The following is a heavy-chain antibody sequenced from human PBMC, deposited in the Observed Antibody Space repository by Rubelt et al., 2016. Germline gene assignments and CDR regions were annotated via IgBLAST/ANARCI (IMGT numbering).Heavy chain of an antibody. V-gene: IGHV6-1*01. CDR2: TYYRSKWFR. CDR1: GDRVSSKSAA. Sequence: QVHLQQSGPGLVKPSQTLSLTCAISGDRVSSKSAAWNWIRQSPSRGLEWLGRTYYRSKWFRDYSLSVKSRITINPDTSKNQVYLQLNSVTPEDTATEYCARDRWLNFDYWGQGTLVTVSS. D-gene: IGHD4-23*01. CDR3: ARDRWLNFDY. J-gene: IGHJ4*02.